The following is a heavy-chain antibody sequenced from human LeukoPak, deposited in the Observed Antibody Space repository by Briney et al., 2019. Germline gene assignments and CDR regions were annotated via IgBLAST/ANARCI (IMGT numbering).Heavy chain of an antibody. CDR3: AKDRGLYYDFWSGYYEG. Sequence: GGSLRLSCAASGFTLSNYWMHWVRQAPGKGLVWVSRINADGSSASYADSVKGRFTISRDNSKNTLYLQMNSLRAEDTAVYYCAKDRGLYYDFWSGYYEGWGQGTLVTVSS. CDR2: INADGSSA. D-gene: IGHD3-3*01. CDR1: GFTLSNYW. V-gene: IGHV3-74*01. J-gene: IGHJ4*02.